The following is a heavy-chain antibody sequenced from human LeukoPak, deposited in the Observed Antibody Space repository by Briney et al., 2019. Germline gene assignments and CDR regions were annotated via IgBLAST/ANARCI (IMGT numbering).Heavy chain of an antibody. D-gene: IGHD3-22*01. CDR1: GYTFTSYG. Sequence: ASVKVSCKASGYTFTSYGISWVRQAPGQGLEWMGWISAYNGNTNYAQKLQGRVTMTTDTSTSTAYMELRSLRSDDTAVYYCARDSPYYYDSSGYYRYYYYYYGMDVWGQGTTVTVSS. CDR2: ISAYNGNT. J-gene: IGHJ6*02. CDR3: ARDSPYYYDSSGYYRYYYYYYGMDV. V-gene: IGHV1-18*01.